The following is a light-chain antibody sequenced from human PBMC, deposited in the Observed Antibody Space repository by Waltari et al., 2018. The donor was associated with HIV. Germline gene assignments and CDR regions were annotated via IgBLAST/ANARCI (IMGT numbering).Light chain of an antibody. CDR2: LGS. Sequence: DIVMTQSPLSLPVIPEEPASISCRSSQSLLHSTGKNYLDWYLQKPGQSPQLLIYLGSNRASGVPDRFSGSGSGTDFTLKISRVQAEDVGVYYCMQALQTPRTFGQGTKVEIK. J-gene: IGKJ1*01. CDR3: MQALQTPRT. V-gene: IGKV2-28*01. CDR1: QSLLHSTGKNY.